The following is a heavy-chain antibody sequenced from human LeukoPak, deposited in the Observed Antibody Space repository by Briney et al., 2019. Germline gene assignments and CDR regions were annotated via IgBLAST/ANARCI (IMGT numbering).Heavy chain of an antibody. Sequence: GGSLRLSCAASGFTVSSNYMSWVRQAPGKGLEWASVIYSGGSTYYEDSVKGRLAISRDNSKTTLYLQMNSLRAEDTAVYYCAKGLVLISGGVEYWGQGTLVTVSS. V-gene: IGHV3-66*01. D-gene: IGHD3-10*01. CDR3: AKGLVLISGGVEY. J-gene: IGHJ4*02. CDR1: GFTVSSNY. CDR2: IYSGGST.